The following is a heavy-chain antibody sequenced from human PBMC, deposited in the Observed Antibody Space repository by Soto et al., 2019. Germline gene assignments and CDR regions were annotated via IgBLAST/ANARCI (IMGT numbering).Heavy chain of an antibody. V-gene: IGHV4-31*03. J-gene: IGHJ4*02. CDR3: ARDRPATVTGGDYFDY. CDR1: GGSISSGGYY. CDR2: IYYSGST. Sequence: QVQLQESGPGLVKPSQTLSLTCTVSGGSISSGGYYWSWIRQHPGKGLEWIGYIYYSGSTYYNPSLKSRVTISVDTSKNQFSLKLSSVTAADTAVYYCARDRPATVTGGDYFDYWGQGTLVTVSS. D-gene: IGHD4-17*01.